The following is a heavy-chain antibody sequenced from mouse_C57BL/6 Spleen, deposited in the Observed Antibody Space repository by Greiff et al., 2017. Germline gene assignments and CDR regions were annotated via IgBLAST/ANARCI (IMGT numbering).Heavy chain of an antibody. J-gene: IGHJ3*01. CDR1: GFTFSSYA. D-gene: IGHD4-1*01. CDR3: TRGELTGPFAY. Sequence: EVKLQESGEGLVKPGGSLKLSCAASGFTFSSYAMSWVRQTPEKRLEWVAYISSGGDYIYYADTVKGRFTISRDNARNTLYLQMSSLKSEDTAMYYCTRGELTGPFAYWGQGTLVTVSA. V-gene: IGHV5-9-1*02. CDR2: ISSGGDYI.